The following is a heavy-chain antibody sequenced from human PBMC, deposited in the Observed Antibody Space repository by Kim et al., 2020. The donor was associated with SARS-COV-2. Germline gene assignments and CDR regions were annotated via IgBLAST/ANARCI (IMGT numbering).Heavy chain of an antibody. Sequence: GGSLRLSCAASGFTFDDYAMHWVRQAPGKGLEWVSGISWNSGSIGYADSVKGRFTISRDNAKNSLYLQMNSLRAEDTALYYCAKDTYGIYGMDVWGQGTTVTVSS. CDR3: AKDTYGIYGMDV. J-gene: IGHJ6*02. D-gene: IGHD3-10*01. CDR1: GFTFDDYA. V-gene: IGHV3-9*01. CDR2: ISWNSGSI.